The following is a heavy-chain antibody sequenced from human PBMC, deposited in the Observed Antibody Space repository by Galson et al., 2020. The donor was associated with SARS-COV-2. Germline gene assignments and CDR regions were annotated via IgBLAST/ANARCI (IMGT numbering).Heavy chain of an antibody. V-gene: IGHV3-33*06. CDR2: IWYDGSNK. CDR1: GFTFSSYS. CDR3: AKDIPFENSGVGDIDV. J-gene: IGHJ6*04. Sequence: QLGESLKLYCAASGFTFSSYSMHWVRQAPGKGLEWVAVIWYDGSNKYYADSVKGRFTISRDNSKNTLYLQMNSLGSEDTAVYYCAKDIPFENSGVGDIDVWGKGTTVTVSS. D-gene: IGHD2-21*01.